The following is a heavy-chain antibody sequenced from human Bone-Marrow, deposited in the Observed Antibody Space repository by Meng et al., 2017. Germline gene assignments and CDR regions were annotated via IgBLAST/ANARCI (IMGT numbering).Heavy chain of an antibody. V-gene: IGHV1-18*01. CDR3: TLNRLEYYYGMDV. J-gene: IGHJ6*02. D-gene: IGHD1-14*01. CDR1: GYTFTSYG. Sequence: ASVKVSCKASGYTFTSYGISWVRQAPGQGLEWMGWISAYNGNTNYAQKLQGRVTMTTDTSTSKAYMELRSLRSDDTAVYYCTLNRLEYYYGMDVWGQGTTVTVSS. CDR2: ISAYNGNT.